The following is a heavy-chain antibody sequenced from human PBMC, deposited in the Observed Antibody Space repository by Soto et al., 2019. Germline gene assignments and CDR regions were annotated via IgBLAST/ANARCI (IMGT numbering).Heavy chain of an antibody. CDR2: ISISSSYI. V-gene: IGHV3-21*01. D-gene: IGHD5-12*01. Sequence: EVQLVESGGGLVKPGGSLRLSCAASGFTFSSYSMNWVRQAPGKGLEWVPSISISSSYIYYADSVKGRFTISRDNATNSLYLQMNSLRAEDTAVYYCARDGGRWLQSDDAFDIWGQGTMVTVSS. CDR1: GFTFSSYS. CDR3: ARDGGRWLQSDDAFDI. J-gene: IGHJ3*02.